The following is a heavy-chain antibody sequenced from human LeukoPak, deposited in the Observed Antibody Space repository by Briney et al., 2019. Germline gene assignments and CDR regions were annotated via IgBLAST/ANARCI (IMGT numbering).Heavy chain of an antibody. CDR3: ARGARLGGDLLDY. V-gene: IGHV3-64*01. D-gene: IGHD2-21*02. CDR1: GFTVSRCA. Sequence: GGSLRLSCVASGFTVSRCAMHWVRQAPGKGLEYVSGINNNGGRTYYANSVKGRFTISRDNSKSTLYLQMGSLRVEDMAVYYCARGARLGGDLLDYWGQGTLVTVSS. CDR2: INNNGGRT. J-gene: IGHJ4*02.